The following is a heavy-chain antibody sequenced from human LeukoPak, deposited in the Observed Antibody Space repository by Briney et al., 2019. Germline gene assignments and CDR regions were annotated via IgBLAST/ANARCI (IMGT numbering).Heavy chain of an antibody. CDR3: ARGSRGYSYVDFDY. J-gene: IGHJ4*02. CDR1: GGSIRSYY. D-gene: IGHD5-18*01. V-gene: IGHV4-59*01. CDR2: FYYSGAT. Sequence: PSETLSLTCTVSGGSIRSYYWSWIRQPPGKGLEWIGSFYYSGATNYNPSLKSRVTISVDTSKNQFSLKLSSVTAADTAVYYCARGSRGYSYVDFDYWGQGTLVTVSS.